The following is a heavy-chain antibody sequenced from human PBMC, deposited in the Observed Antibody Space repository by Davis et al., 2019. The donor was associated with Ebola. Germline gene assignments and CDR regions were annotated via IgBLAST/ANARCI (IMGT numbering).Heavy chain of an antibody. CDR3: ARDLVVLVATTDDGYYYGMDV. D-gene: IGHD2-15*01. CDR2: ISSRSSYI. Sequence: PGGSLRLSCAAPGFTFSSYSMNWVRQAPGKGLEWVSSISSRSSYIYYADSVKGRFTISRDNAKNSLYLQMNSLRAEDTAVYYCARDLVVLVATTDDGYYYGMDVWGQGTTVTVSS. V-gene: IGHV3-21*01. J-gene: IGHJ6*02. CDR1: GFTFSSYS.